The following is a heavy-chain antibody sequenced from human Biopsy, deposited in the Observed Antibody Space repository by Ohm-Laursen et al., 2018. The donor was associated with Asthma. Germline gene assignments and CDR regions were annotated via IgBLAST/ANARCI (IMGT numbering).Heavy chain of an antibody. CDR1: GFTFGDYW. J-gene: IGHJ4*02. Sequence: SLRLSCAASGFTFGDYWMSWVRQVPGKGLEWVAGIFFDGSNKYYADSVKGRFTISRDNSKDTLYLQVNSLGGDDTAVYYCARGKTWGRSYYFDYWGQGTLVTVSS. D-gene: IGHD6-6*01. CDR3: ARGKTWGRSYYFDY. V-gene: IGHV3-30-3*01. CDR2: IFFDGSNK.